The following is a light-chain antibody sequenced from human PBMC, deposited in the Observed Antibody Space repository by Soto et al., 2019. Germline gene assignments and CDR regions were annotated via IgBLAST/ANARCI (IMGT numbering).Light chain of an antibody. CDR1: QSVSSN. CDR3: QQYNNWPPLT. CDR2: GAS. J-gene: IGKJ4*01. V-gene: IGKV3-15*01. Sequence: EIVMTQSPATLSVSPGERATLSCRASQSVSSNLAWYQQTPGQPPRLLIYGASTRATGIPARFSGSGSWTEFTLTISSLQSEDFAVYYCQQYNNWPPLTFGGGTKVDIK.